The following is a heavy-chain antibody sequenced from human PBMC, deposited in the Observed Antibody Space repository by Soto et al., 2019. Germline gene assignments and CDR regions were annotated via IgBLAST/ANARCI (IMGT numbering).Heavy chain of an antibody. CDR1: GFTFRSYA. CDR3: ARVRIVLVPAAMKPPGY. J-gene: IGHJ4*02. V-gene: IGHV3-30-3*01. Sequence: GGSLRLSCAASGFTFRSYAMHWVRQAPGKGLEWVAVISYDGSNKYYADSVKGRFTISRDNSKNTLYLQMNSLRAEDTAVYYCARVRIVLVPAAMKPPGYWGQGTLVTVSS. CDR2: ISYDGSNK. D-gene: IGHD2-2*01.